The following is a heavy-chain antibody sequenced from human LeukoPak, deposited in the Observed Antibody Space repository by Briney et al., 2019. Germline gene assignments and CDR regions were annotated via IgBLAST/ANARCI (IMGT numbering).Heavy chain of an antibody. CDR1: GFTFSSYG. CDR2: IIGSGSST. Sequence: PGGTLRLSCAASGFTFSSYGMSWVRQAPGKGLQWVSVIIGSGSSTYYADSVKGRFTISRDNAKNSLYLQMNSLRAEDTAVYYCAKRSFCRSGSCYSFGFDYWGQGTLVTVSS. CDR3: AKRSFCRSGSCYSFGFDY. V-gene: IGHV3-23*01. J-gene: IGHJ4*02. D-gene: IGHD2-15*01.